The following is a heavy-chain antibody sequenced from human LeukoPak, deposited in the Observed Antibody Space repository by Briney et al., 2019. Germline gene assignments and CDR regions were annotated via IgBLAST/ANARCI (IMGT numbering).Heavy chain of an antibody. CDR3: LSYCSSTSCLSNY. CDR2: INPNSGGT. CDR1: GYTFTGYY. V-gene: IGHV1-2*02. Sequence: VASVKVSCKASGYTFTGYYMHWVRQAPGQGLEWMGWINPNSGGTNYAQKFQGRVTMTRDTSISTAYMDLSRLRSDDTAVYYCLSYCSSTSCLSNYWGEGTLVTVSS. D-gene: IGHD2-2*01. J-gene: IGHJ4*02.